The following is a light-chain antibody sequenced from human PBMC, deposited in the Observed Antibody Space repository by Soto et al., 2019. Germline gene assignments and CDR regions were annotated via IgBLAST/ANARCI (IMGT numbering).Light chain of an antibody. J-gene: IGLJ7*01. CDR2: DVS. V-gene: IGLV2-14*03. CDR1: SSDVGGYDY. CDR3: ISFTSCATLL. Sequence: QSALTQPASVSGSPGQSITIACTGTSSDVGGYDYVSWYQQHPGNAPKLIIYDVSSRPSGVSNRFSGSKSGSTASLTISGLQAEDEAYYYCISFTSCATLLLGGGTQLTVL.